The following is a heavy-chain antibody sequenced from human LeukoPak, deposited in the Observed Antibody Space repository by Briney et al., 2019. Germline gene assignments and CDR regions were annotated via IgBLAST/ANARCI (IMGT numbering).Heavy chain of an antibody. D-gene: IGHD3-3*01. CDR1: GGSISSSSYY. V-gene: IGHV4-39*01. CDR3: ASPHDFWSGYYVH. Sequence: PSETLSLTCTVSGGSISSSSYYWGWIRQPPGKGLEWIGSIYYSGSTYYNPSLKSRVTISVDTSKNQFSLKLSSVTAADTAVYYCASPHDFWSGYYVHWGQGTLVTVSS. J-gene: IGHJ4*02. CDR2: IYYSGST.